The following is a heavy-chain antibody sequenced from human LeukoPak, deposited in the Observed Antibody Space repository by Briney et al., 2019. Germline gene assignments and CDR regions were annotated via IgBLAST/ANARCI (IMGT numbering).Heavy chain of an antibody. CDR1: GGTFSSYA. Sequence: ASVKVSCKASGGTFSSYAISWVRQAPGQGLEWMGGIIPIFGTANYAQKFQGRVTITADESTSTAYVELSSLRSEDTAVYYCARDTNPYGDYGEGSYYFDYWGQGTLVTVSS. CDR3: ARDTNPYGDYGEGSYYFDY. J-gene: IGHJ4*02. D-gene: IGHD4-17*01. V-gene: IGHV1-69*13. CDR2: IIPIFGTA.